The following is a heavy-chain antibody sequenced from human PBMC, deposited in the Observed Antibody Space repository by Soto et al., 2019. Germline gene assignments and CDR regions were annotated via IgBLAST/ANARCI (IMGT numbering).Heavy chain of an antibody. CDR1: GYTFTGYY. Sequence: ASVKVSCKASGYTFTGYYMHWVRQAPGQGLEWMGWINPNSGNTKYSQEFQGRVTITRDTSASTAYMELSSLRSEDMAVYYCARGARITIFGVPTWDGMDVWGQGTTVTVSS. CDR2: INPNSGNT. D-gene: IGHD3-3*01. CDR3: ARGARITIFGVPTWDGMDV. J-gene: IGHJ6*02. V-gene: IGHV1-3*03.